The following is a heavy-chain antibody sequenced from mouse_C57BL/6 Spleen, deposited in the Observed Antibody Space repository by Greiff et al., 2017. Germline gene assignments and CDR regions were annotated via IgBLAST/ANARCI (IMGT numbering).Heavy chain of an antibody. CDR3: ARGDYDVRFAY. Sequence: VKLMESGAELVRPGTSVKVSCKASGYAFTNYLIEWVKQRPGQGLEWIGVINPGSGGTNYNEKFKGKATLTADKSSSTAYMQLSSLTSEDSAVYFCARGDYDVRFAYWGQGTLVTVSA. J-gene: IGHJ3*01. V-gene: IGHV1-54*01. D-gene: IGHD2-4*01. CDR2: INPGSGGT. CDR1: GYAFTNYL.